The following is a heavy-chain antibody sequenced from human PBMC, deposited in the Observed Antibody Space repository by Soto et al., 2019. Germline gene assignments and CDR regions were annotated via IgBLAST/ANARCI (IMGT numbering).Heavy chain of an antibody. CDR2: IYSGGST. V-gene: IGHV3-53*01. J-gene: IGHJ1*01. CDR1: GFTVSSNY. Sequence: EVPLVESGGGLIQPGGSLRLSCAASGFTVSSNYMSWARQAPGKGLEWVSVIYSGGSTYYADSVKGRFTISRDNSKNTLYLQMNSLRAEDTAVYYCARDRVESGYPEYFQHWGQGTLVTVSS. D-gene: IGHD3-22*01. CDR3: ARDRVESGYPEYFQH.